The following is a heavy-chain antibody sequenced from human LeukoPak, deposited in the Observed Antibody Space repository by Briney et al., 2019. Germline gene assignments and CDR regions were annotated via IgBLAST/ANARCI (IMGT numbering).Heavy chain of an antibody. CDR3: ARESFGGYDSSGYSYPDAFDI. D-gene: IGHD3-22*01. J-gene: IGHJ3*02. CDR1: GYTFTGYY. CDR2: INPNSGGT. Sequence: ASVKVSCKASGYTFTGYYMHWVRQAPGQGLEWMGWINPNSGGTNYAQKFQGRVTMTRDTSISTAYMELSRLRSEDMAVYYCARESFGGYDSSGYSYPDAFDIWGQGTMVTVSS. V-gene: IGHV1-2*02.